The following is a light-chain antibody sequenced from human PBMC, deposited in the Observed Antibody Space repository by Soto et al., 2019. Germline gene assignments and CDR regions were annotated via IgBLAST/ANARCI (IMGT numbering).Light chain of an antibody. CDR1: SSNIGNNY. V-gene: IGLV1-51*01. CDR2: DNN. J-gene: IGLJ1*01. CDR3: GTWDSSLSPYV. Sequence: KPLRAVSAAPGQKFRISGSGDSSNIGNNYVSWYQQLPGTAPKLLIYDNNKRPSGIPDRFSGSKSGTSATMGITGIQTGDDPDYYCGTWDSSLSPYVFGTGTMVTVL.